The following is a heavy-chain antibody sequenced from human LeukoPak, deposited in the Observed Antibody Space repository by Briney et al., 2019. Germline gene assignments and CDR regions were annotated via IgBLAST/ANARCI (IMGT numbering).Heavy chain of an antibody. CDR2: IFHSGSV. CDR1: GYSISSDYF. Sequence: SETLSLTCIVSGYSISSDYFWGLVRQPPGQGLEWIGSIFHSGSVYYNPSLKSRVTISVDPSKNRFSLKLTSVTAADTAVYYCARVVASTSIDSWGQGTLVTVSS. CDR3: ARVVASTSIDS. D-gene: IGHD2-15*01. V-gene: IGHV4-38-2*02. J-gene: IGHJ4*02.